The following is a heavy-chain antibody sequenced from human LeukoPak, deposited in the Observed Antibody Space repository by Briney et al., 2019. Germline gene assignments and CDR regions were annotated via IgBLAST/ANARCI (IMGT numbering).Heavy chain of an antibody. Sequence: GGSLRLSCAASGFTFSSYAMIWVRQAPGKGLEWVSLISDSGTSTYYPDSVKGRFTISRDNSKNTVYLQMNSLRVEGTAVYYCTKGVSGYGSGRPFDYWGRGTLVTVSS. CDR3: TKGVSGYGSGRPFDY. CDR1: GFTFSSYA. V-gene: IGHV3-23*01. D-gene: IGHD3-10*01. J-gene: IGHJ4*02. CDR2: ISDSGTST.